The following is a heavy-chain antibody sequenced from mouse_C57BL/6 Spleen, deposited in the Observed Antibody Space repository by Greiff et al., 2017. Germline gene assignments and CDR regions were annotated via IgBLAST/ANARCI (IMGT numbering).Heavy chain of an antibody. V-gene: IGHV1-82*01. J-gene: IGHJ2*01. CDR1: GYAFSSSW. CDR3: ARSNWVDY. Sequence: QLQQSGPELVKPGASVKISCKASGYAFSSSWMNWVKQRPGKGLEWIGRIYPGDGDTNYNGKFKGKATLTADKSSSTAYMQLSSLTSEDSAVYFCARSNWVDYWGQGTTLTVSS. D-gene: IGHD4-1*01. CDR2: IYPGDGDT.